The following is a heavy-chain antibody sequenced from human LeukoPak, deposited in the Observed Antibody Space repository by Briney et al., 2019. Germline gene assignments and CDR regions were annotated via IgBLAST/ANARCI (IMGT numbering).Heavy chain of an antibody. CDR2: IYYSGST. V-gene: IGHV4-39*07. Sequence: SETLSLTCTVSGGSISSSSYYWGCIRQPPGKGLEWIGSIYYSGSTYYNPSLKSRVTISVDTSKNQFSLKLSSVTAADTAVYYCARDKILYSSGWYVGYGSDYWGQGTLVTVSS. J-gene: IGHJ4*02. D-gene: IGHD6-19*01. CDR1: GGSISSSSYY. CDR3: ARDKILYSSGWYVGYGSDY.